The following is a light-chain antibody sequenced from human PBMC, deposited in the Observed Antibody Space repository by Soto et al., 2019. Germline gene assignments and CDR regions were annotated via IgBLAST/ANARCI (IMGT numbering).Light chain of an antibody. CDR2: GAS. Sequence: IVLTQSPGTLSLSPGERATLSCRASQSVPRNYLAWYQQKPGQAPRLLIYGASSRATGIPDRFSGSGSGTDFTLTISSLQPDDFATYYCQQYNSYWTFGQGTKVDIK. J-gene: IGKJ1*01. CDR3: QQYNSYWT. V-gene: IGKV3-20*01. CDR1: QSVPRNY.